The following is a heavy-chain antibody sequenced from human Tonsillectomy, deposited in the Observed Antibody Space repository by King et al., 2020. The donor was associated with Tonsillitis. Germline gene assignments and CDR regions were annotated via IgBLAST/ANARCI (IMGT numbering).Heavy chain of an antibody. CDR2: ISSSSSYI. CDR3: ARGGYSSGWDFDY. J-gene: IGHJ4*02. Sequence: VQLVESGGGLVKPGGSLRLSCAASGFTFSSYSMNWVRQAPGKGLEWVSSISSSSSYIYYADSVKGRFTISRDNAKNSLYLQMNSLRAEDTAVYYCARGGYSSGWDFDYWGQGPLVTVSS. V-gene: IGHV3-21*01. CDR1: GFTFSSYS. D-gene: IGHD6-19*01.